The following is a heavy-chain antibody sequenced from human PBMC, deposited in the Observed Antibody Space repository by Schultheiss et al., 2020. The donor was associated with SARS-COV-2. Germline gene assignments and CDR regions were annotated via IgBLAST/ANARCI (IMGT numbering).Heavy chain of an antibody. V-gene: IGHV1-8*02. D-gene: IGHD3-10*01. J-gene: IGHJ6*02. CDR2: MNPNSGNT. CDR3: ARGRGYYGSGSYLGMDV. Sequence: ASVKVSCKASGGTFCSYAISWVRQATGQGLEWMGWMNPNSGNTGYAQKFQGRVTMTRNTSISTAYMELSSLRSEDTAVYYCARGRGYYGSGSYLGMDVWGQGTTVTVSS. CDR1: GGTFCSYA.